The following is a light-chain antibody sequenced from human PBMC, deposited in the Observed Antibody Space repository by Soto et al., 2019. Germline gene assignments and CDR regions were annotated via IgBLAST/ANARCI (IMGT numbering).Light chain of an antibody. V-gene: IGKV3-20*01. CDR3: QQYGSSPT. CDR2: GAS. CDR1: QSVSSSY. J-gene: IGKJ1*01. Sequence: IVMTQSPATLSVSPGERATLSCRASQSVSSSYLAWYQQKPGQAPRLLIYGASSRATGIPDRFSGSGSGTDFTLTISRLEPEDFAVDYCQQYGSSPTFGQGTKVDIK.